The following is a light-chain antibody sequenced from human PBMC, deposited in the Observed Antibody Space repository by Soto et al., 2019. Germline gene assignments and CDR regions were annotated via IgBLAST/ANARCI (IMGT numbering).Light chain of an antibody. V-gene: IGKV3-20*01. CDR3: QQYSTSPLT. J-gene: IGKJ4*01. Sequence: EIVLTQSPGTLSLSPGERATLSCRASQSVTSSYLAWYQQKPGQAPRLLIYTASSRANGIPDRFSGSGSGTDFTLTISRLEPEDSAVYYCQQYSTSPLTFGGGTKVEIK. CDR1: QSVTSSY. CDR2: TAS.